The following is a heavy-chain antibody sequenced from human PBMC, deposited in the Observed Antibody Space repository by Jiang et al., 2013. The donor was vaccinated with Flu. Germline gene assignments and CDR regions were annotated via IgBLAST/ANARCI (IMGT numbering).Heavy chain of an antibody. CDR2: IDWDDDK. CDR3: ARILATGNWNDGDYFDY. V-gene: IGHV2-70*11. J-gene: IGHJ4*02. Sequence: KPTQTLTLTCTFSGFSLSTSGMCVSWIRQPPGKALEWLARIDWDDDKYYSTSLKTRLTISKDTSKNQVVLTMTNMDPVDTATYYCARILATGNWNDGDYFDYWGQGTLVTVSS. CDR1: GFSLSTSGMC. D-gene: IGHD1-1*01.